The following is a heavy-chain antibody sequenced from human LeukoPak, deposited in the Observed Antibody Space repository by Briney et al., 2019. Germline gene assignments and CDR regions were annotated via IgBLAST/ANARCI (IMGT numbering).Heavy chain of an antibody. CDR2: ISSSGSTI. D-gene: IGHD5-18*01. J-gene: IGHJ5*02. CDR3: ARDRGVDTAMVNWFDP. V-gene: IGHV3-48*03. Sequence: QPGGSLRLSCAASGFTFSSYEMNWVRQAPGKGLEWVSYISSSGSTIYYADSVKGRFTISRDNAKNSLYLQMNSLRAEDTALYYCARDRGVDTAMVNWFDPWGQGTLVTVSS. CDR1: GFTFSSYE.